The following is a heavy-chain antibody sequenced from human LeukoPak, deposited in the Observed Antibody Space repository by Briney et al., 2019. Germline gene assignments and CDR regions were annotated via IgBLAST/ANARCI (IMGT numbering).Heavy chain of an antibody. CDR2: IRSKPNSYTT. CDR3: TRQDCSGGSCSYVDY. J-gene: IGHJ4*02. Sequence: GGSLRLSCAASGFTFRGFYMHWVRQASGKGLEWVGLIRSKPNSYTTVYAASVQGRFTISRDDSKNTAYLQMSSLKAEDTAVYYCTRQDCSGGSCSYVDYWGQGTLVTVSS. V-gene: IGHV3-73*01. CDR1: GFTFRGFY. D-gene: IGHD2-15*01.